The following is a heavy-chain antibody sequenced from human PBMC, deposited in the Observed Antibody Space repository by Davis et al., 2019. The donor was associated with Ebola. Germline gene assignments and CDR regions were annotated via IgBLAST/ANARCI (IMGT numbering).Heavy chain of an antibody. Sequence: SVKVSCKASGGTFSSYAISWVRQAPGQGLEWMGRIIPILGIANYAQKFQGRVTITADESTSTAYMELSSLRSEDTAVYYCARTRKITSSSWYRHYYYYYGMDVWGQGTTVTVSS. CDR1: GGTFSSYA. CDR3: ARTRKITSSSWYRHYYYYYGMDV. D-gene: IGHD6-13*01. CDR2: IIPILGIA. V-gene: IGHV1-69*04. J-gene: IGHJ6*02.